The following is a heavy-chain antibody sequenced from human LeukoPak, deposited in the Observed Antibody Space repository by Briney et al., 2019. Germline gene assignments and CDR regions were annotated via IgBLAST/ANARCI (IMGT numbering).Heavy chain of an antibody. CDR2: ISYDGSNK. V-gene: IGHV3-30-3*01. CDR1: GSTFSSYA. CDR3: ARDHTMTTVTTASY. D-gene: IGHD4-17*01. Sequence: PGRSLRLSCAASGSTFSSYAMHWVRQAPGKGLEWVAVISYDGSNKYYADSVKGRFTISRDNSKNKISLQMNSLRAEDTAVYYCARDHTMTTVTTASYWGRGTLVTVSS. J-gene: IGHJ4*02.